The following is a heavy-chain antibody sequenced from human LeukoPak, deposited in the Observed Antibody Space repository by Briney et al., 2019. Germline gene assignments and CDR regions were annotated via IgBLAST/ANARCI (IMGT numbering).Heavy chain of an antibody. V-gene: IGHV4-39*01. CDR2: VYYSGNT. CDR1: GGSISSSSYY. J-gene: IGHJ4*02. CDR3: ASRAYYDSSGLDY. D-gene: IGHD3-22*01. Sequence: PSETLSLTCTVSGGSISSSSYYCDWIRQPPGKGLEWIGSVYYSGNTYYNPSLKSRVTISLDTSKNQFSLNLISVAAADTAVYYCASRAYYDSSGLDYWGQGILVTVSS.